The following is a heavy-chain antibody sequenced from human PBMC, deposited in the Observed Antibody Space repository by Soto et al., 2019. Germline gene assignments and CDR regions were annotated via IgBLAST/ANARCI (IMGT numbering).Heavy chain of an antibody. CDR1: GFTVSSNY. Sequence: GGSLRLSCAASGFTVSSNYMSWVRQAPGKGLEWVSVIYSGGSTYYADSVKGRFTISRDNSKNTLYLQMNSLRAEDTAVYYCARDGLSSWYNRYYYYYMDVWGKGTTVTVSS. CDR3: ARDGLSSWYNRYYYYYMDV. D-gene: IGHD6-13*01. J-gene: IGHJ6*03. V-gene: IGHV3-66*01. CDR2: IYSGGST.